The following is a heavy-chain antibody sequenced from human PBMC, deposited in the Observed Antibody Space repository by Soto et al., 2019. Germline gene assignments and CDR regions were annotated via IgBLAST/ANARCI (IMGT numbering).Heavy chain of an antibody. Sequence: PSETLSLTCTVSGASIGRGGYYWTWIRQHPGKALEWMGHIHFSGETNYNPSLMGRLTMSIDTSTNQFSLNLAAVTAADTAMYYCARDQGGDLDYWGQG. CDR3: ARDQGGDLDY. CDR1: GASIGRGGYY. D-gene: IGHD2-21*01. J-gene: IGHJ4*02. V-gene: IGHV4-31*03. CDR2: IHFSGET.